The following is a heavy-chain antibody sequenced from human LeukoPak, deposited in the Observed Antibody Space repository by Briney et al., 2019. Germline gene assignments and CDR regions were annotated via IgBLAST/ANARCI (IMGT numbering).Heavy chain of an antibody. CDR3: ARGEGDGYNDYYYYMDV. CDR1: GGTFSSYA. D-gene: IGHD5-24*01. V-gene: IGHV1-69*01. J-gene: IGHJ6*03. Sequence: GSSVKVSCKASGGTFSSYAISWVRQAPGQGLEWMGGIIPIFGTANYAQKFQGRVTITVDESTSTAYMELSSLRSEDTAVYYCARGEGDGYNDYYYYMDVWGKGTTVTVSS. CDR2: IIPIFGTA.